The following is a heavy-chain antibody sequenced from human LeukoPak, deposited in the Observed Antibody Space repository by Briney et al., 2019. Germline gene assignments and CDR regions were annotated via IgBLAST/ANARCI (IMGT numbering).Heavy chain of an antibody. D-gene: IGHD6-13*01. CDR1: GGSVSSTGYY. CDR3: ARDSIAATDDMDV. J-gene: IGHJ6*02. V-gene: IGHV4-39*07. Sequence: SETLSLTCTVSGGSVSSTGYYWGWIRQPPGKGLEWIGNIYYSGRTYYNPSLKSRVTISVDTSKNQFSLKLRSLTAADTAVYYCARDSIAATDDMDVWGQGTTVTVSS. CDR2: IYYSGRT.